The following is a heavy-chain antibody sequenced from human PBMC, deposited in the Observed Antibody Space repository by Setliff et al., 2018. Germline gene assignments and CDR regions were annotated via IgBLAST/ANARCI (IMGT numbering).Heavy chain of an antibody. CDR1: GGSISSGTNY. J-gene: IGHJ4*02. D-gene: IGHD3-10*01. Sequence: PSETLSLTCTVSGGSISSGTNYWSWIRQPAGRGLEWIGHIDPSGNTNYQPSLKSRVTISGDTSKNQFSLKLTSVTAADTAVYYCARHTIAMSTIISYFDYWGQGTLVTVSS. CDR2: IDPSGNT. CDR3: ARHTIAMSTIISYFDY. V-gene: IGHV4-61*09.